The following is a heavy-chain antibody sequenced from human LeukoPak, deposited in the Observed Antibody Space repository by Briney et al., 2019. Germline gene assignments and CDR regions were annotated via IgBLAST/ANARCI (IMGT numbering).Heavy chain of an antibody. V-gene: IGHV3-30*18. CDR2: ISYDGINK. D-gene: IGHD6-13*01. CDR3: VKDTSRTAAGTTWGSLDY. Sequence: PGRSLRLSCAASGLIFSDFGMHWVRQAPGKGLEWVAVISYDGINKYYADSVKGRFTISRDNSMNTLCLQMNSLRPEDTAIYYCVKDTSRTAAGTTWGSLDYWGQGTLVTVS. CDR1: GLIFSDFG. J-gene: IGHJ4*02.